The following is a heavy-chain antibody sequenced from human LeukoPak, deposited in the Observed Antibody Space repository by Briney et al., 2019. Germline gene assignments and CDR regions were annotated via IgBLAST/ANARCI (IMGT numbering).Heavy chain of an antibody. D-gene: IGHD3-22*01. CDR1: GFTFSSYA. V-gene: IGHV3-23*01. J-gene: IGHJ4*02. CDR3: AKIQKDYYDSSGYA. Sequence: GGSLRLSCAASGFTFSSYAMSWVRQAPGKGLEWVSAISGSGGSTYYADSVKGRFTTSRDNSKNTLYLQMNSLRAEDTAVYYCAKIQKDYYDSSGYAWGQGTLVTVSS. CDR2: ISGSGGST.